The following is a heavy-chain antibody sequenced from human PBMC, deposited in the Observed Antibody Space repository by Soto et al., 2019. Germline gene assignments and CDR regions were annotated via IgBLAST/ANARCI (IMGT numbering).Heavy chain of an antibody. D-gene: IGHD2-15*01. Sequence: QITLKESGPTLVKPTQTLTLTCTFSGFSLSTSGVGVSWIRQPPGKALEWLALIYWDDDKRYSPSLKSRLTITKDTSKTQVVLTMTNMDPVDTATYYCAHRPSYCSGGSCYSGFDSWGQGTLVTVSS. CDR3: AHRPSYCSGGSCYSGFDS. CDR2: IYWDDDK. J-gene: IGHJ4*02. CDR1: GFSLSTSGVG. V-gene: IGHV2-5*02.